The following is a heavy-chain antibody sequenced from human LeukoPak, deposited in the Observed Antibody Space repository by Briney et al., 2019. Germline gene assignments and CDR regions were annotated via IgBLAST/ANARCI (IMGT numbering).Heavy chain of an antibody. J-gene: IGHJ4*02. V-gene: IGHV3-74*01. CDR3: ATKQWLAPPPDS. CDR2: INTDGTGS. Sequence: GGSVRLSCAASGFTFSKYWMLWVRQAPGKGLESVSRINTDGTGSTYADSVKGRFTVSRDNADNTMFLQMNSVRDEDTAVYYCATKQWLAPPPDSWGQGTPVTVS. D-gene: IGHD6-19*01. CDR1: GFTFSKYW.